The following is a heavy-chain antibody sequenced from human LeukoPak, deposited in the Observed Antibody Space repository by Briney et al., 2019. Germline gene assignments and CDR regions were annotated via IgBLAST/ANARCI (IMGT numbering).Heavy chain of an antibody. V-gene: IGHV3-23*01. CDR3: AKRNPGSLQELDY. CDR1: GFTFSSYG. D-gene: IGHD3-16*02. J-gene: IGHJ4*02. Sequence: GGSLRPSCAASGFTFSSYGMSWVRQAPGKGLEWVSAISGSGGSTYYADSVKGRFTISRDNSKNTLYLQMNSLRAEDTAVYYCAKRNPGSLQELDYWGQGTLVTVSS. CDR2: ISGSGGST.